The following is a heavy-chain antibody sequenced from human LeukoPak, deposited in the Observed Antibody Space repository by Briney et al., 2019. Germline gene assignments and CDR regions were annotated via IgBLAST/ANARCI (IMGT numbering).Heavy chain of an antibody. CDR1: GGSISSGDYY. V-gene: IGHV4-30-4*01. J-gene: IGHJ4*02. Sequence: PSETLSLTCTVSGGSISSGDYYWSWIRQPPGKGLEWIGYIYYSGSTYYNPSLKSRVTISVDTSKNQFSLKLSSVTAADTAVYYCARDDLRIWFGPAGFDYWGQGTLVTVSS. CDR3: ARDDLRIWFGPAGFDY. CDR2: IYYSGST. D-gene: IGHD3-10*01.